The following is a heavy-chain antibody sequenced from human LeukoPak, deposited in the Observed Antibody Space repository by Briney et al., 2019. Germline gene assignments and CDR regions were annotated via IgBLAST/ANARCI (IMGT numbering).Heavy chain of an antibody. Sequence: PGGFLRLSCAASGFTFSHYFMNWVRQVPGKGLEWVSSISSSGVYISYGDSLKGRFTISRDNAQNSLYLQMSSLTAEDTAVYYCVRAARSGLQVRSPAYFDFWGQGTVVTVSS. CDR2: ISSSGVYI. D-gene: IGHD2-21*02. V-gene: IGHV3-21*01. J-gene: IGHJ4*02. CDR1: GFTFSHYF. CDR3: VRAARSGLQVRSPAYFDF.